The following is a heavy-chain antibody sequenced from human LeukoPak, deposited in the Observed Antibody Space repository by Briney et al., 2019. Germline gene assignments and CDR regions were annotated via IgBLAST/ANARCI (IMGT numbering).Heavy chain of an antibody. D-gene: IGHD2/OR15-2a*01. Sequence: GGALRLSCAASGFTFSSYAMHWVRQAPGKGLEWVAVISYDGSNKYYADSVKGRFTISRDNSKNTLYLQMNSLRAEDTAVYYCAKDTGFYFLDYWGQGTLVTVSS. V-gene: IGHV3-30*04. CDR2: ISYDGSNK. CDR3: AKDTGFYFLDY. J-gene: IGHJ4*02. CDR1: GFTFSSYA.